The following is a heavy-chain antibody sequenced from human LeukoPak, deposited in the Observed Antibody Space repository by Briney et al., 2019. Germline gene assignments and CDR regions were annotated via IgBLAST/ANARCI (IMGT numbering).Heavy chain of an antibody. V-gene: IGHV4-59*01. J-gene: IGHJ3*02. CDR1: GGSISSYY. D-gene: IGHD3-22*01. CDR3: SIYDSSGRSRAFDI. Sequence: SETLSLTCTVSGGSISSYYWSWLRQPPGKGLEWIGSIYYSGSTNYNPSLKSRVTISVDTSKNQFSLKLSSVTAADTALYYCSIYDSSGRSRAFDIWGQGTMVTVSS. CDR2: IYYSGST.